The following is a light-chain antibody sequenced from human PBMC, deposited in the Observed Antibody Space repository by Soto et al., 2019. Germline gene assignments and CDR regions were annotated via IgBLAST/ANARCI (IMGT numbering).Light chain of an antibody. V-gene: IGKV1-5*01. CDR1: QTISRW. J-gene: IGKJ5*01. CDR2: DAS. Sequence: DIQLTQTPSTFSASVGDEVTITCRASQTISRWLAWYQQKPGRAPKLLIYDASTLESGVPSRFSGSGSATEFTLTISRLQPDDFATYFCHSRAFGQGTRLEIK. CDR3: HSRA.